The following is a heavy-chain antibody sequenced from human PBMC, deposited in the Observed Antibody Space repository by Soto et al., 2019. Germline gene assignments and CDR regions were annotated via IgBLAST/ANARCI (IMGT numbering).Heavy chain of an antibody. V-gene: IGHV4-31*03. J-gene: IGHJ4*02. Sequence: QVQLQESGPGLVKPSQTLSLTCTVSGGSISSGGYYWSWIRQHPGKGLEWIGYIYYSGSTYYNPTLKSRVTISVDTSKNQFSLKLSSVTAADPAVYYCASSDSSGYLDYWGQGTLVTVSS. CDR3: ASSDSSGYLDY. CDR1: GGSISSGGYY. D-gene: IGHD3-22*01. CDR2: IYYSGST.